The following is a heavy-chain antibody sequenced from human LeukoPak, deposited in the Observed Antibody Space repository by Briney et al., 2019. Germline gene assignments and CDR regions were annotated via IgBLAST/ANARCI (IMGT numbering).Heavy chain of an antibody. CDR2: IYTSGST. CDR1: GVSISSGSYY. D-gene: IGHD5-24*01. CDR3: ARADGYYYYGMDV. Sequence: PSQTLSLTCTVSGVSISSGSYYWSWIRQPAGKGLEWIGRIYTSGSTNYNPSLKSRVTISVDTSKNQFSLKLSSVTAADTAVYYCARADGYYYYGMDVWGQGTTVTVSS. J-gene: IGHJ6*02. V-gene: IGHV4-61*02.